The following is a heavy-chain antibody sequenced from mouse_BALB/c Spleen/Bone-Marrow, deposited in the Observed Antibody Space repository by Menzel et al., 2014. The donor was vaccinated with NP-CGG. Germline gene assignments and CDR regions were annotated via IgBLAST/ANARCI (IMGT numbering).Heavy chain of an antibody. Sequence: EVQLVESGPELVKPGASVKMSCKASGYTFTSYVIHWVKQKPGQGLEWIGYINPYNDGTKYNEKFKGKATLTSDKSSSTAYMELSSLTSEDSAVYYCARGAYDYDGDWFAYWGQGTLVTVSA. CDR2: INPYNDGT. CDR1: GYTFTSYV. V-gene: IGHV1-14*01. CDR3: ARGAYDYDGDWFAY. J-gene: IGHJ3*01. D-gene: IGHD2-4*01.